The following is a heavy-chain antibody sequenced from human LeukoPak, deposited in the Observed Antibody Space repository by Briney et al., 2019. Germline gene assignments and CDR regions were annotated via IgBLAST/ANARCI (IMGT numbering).Heavy chain of an antibody. V-gene: IGHV3-33*01. CDR2: IRYDGSNK. Sequence: GGSLRLSCAASGFTFSSYGMHWVRQAPGKGLEWVAVIRYDGSNKYYADSVKGRFTISRDSSKNTLYLQMNSLRAEDTAVYYCAREFGGSGSYYNPDYWGQGTLVTVSS. D-gene: IGHD3-10*01. CDR3: AREFGGSGSYYNPDY. J-gene: IGHJ4*02. CDR1: GFTFSSYG.